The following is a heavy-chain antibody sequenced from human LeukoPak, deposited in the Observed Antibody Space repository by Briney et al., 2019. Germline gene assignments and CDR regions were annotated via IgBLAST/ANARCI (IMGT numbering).Heavy chain of an antibody. CDR2: IIGGGIST. Sequence: GGSLRLSCAASGFTFTSYAMTWVRQAPGKGLEGFSPIIGGGISTYYADSVKGRFTISRDNSNNTLYLQMNSLRAEDTAVYYCAKPPGSKWLVRYFDYWGQGTLVTVSS. V-gene: IGHV3-23*01. J-gene: IGHJ4*02. CDR1: GFTFTSYA. CDR3: AKPPGSKWLVRYFDY. D-gene: IGHD6-19*01.